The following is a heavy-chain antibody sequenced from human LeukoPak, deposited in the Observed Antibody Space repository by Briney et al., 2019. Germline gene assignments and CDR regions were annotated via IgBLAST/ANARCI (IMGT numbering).Heavy chain of an antibody. CDR2: ISGSGGST. Sequence: GGSLRLSCAASGFTFSSYAMNWVRQAPGEGLEWVSTISGSGGSTYYADSVKGRFTISRDNSKNTLYLQMNSLRAEDTAVYYCAKRDGRYDDYWGQGTLVTVSS. CDR1: GFTFSSYA. D-gene: IGHD3-3*01. V-gene: IGHV3-23*01. J-gene: IGHJ4*02. CDR3: AKRDGRYDDY.